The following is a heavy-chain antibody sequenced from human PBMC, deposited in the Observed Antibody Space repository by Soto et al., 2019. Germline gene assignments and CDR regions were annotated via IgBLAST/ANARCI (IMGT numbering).Heavy chain of an antibody. J-gene: IGHJ5*02. CDR2: INAGNSNT. CDR3: ARALRYYDSSGYYP. CDR1: GYTFTSYA. D-gene: IGHD3-22*01. Sequence: GAPVKVSCKASGYTFTSYAMHWVRQAPGQRLEWMGWINAGNSNTKYSQKFQGRVTITRDTSASTAYMELSSLRSEDTAVYYCARALRYYDSSGYYPWGQGTLVTVSS. V-gene: IGHV1-3*01.